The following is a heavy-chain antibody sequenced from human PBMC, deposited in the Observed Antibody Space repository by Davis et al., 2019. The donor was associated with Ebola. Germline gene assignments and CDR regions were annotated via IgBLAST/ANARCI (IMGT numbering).Heavy chain of an antibody. CDR3: ARGGNWNLDYGMDV. J-gene: IGHJ6*02. Sequence: AASVKVSSKASGGTLSSDGISWVRQAPGQGLEWMGRIIPIVGIANYAPKFQGRVTITADKSTSTANMEVNSLRSEDTAVYYCARGGNWNLDYGMDVGGQGTTGTVSS. V-gene: IGHV1-69*04. CDR2: IIPIVGIA. D-gene: IGHD1-1*01. CDR1: GGTLSSDG.